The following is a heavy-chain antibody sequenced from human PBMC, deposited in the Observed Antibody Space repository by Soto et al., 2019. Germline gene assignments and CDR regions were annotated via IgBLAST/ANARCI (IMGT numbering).Heavy chain of an antibody. Sequence: ASVKVSCKASGGTFSSYTISWVRQAPGQGLEWMGRIIPILGIANYAQKFQGRVTITADKSTSTAYMELSSLRSEDTAVYYCARDGVVFPNPNWFDPWGQGTLVTVSS. CDR3: ARDGVVFPNPNWFDP. CDR2: IIPILGIA. D-gene: IGHD3-3*01. J-gene: IGHJ5*02. CDR1: GGTFSSYT. V-gene: IGHV1-69*04.